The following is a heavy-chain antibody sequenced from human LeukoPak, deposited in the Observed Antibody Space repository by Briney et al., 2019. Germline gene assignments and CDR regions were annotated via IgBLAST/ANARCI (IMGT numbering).Heavy chain of an antibody. V-gene: IGHV4-59*08. CDR2: ISYSGST. D-gene: IGHD6-19*01. Sequence: PSETLSLTCTVSGRSVSNYYWNWIRQPPGKGLEWLGHISYSGSTIYNPSLNSRVTISLDTSKNQFSLSLNSVTAADTAVYFCARRVLMSSAGVPDTWLDPWGQGTLVTVSS. J-gene: IGHJ5*02. CDR1: GRSVSNYY. CDR3: ARRVLMSSAGVPDTWLDP.